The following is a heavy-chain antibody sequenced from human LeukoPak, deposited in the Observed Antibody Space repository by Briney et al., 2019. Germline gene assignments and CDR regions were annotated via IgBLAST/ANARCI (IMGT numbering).Heavy chain of an antibody. CDR3: AELGITMIGGV. CDR2: ISSSGSTI. CDR1: GFTFNSYW. Sequence: GSLRLSCAASGFTFNSYWMNWVRQAPGKGLEWVSYISSSGSTIYYADSVKGRFTISRDNAKNSLYLQMNSLRAEDTAVYYCAELGITMIGGVWGKGTTVTISS. J-gene: IGHJ6*04. D-gene: IGHD3-10*02. V-gene: IGHV3-48*04.